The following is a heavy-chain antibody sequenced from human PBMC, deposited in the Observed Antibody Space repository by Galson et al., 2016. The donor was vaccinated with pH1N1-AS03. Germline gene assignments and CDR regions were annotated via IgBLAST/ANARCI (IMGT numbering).Heavy chain of an antibody. V-gene: IGHV3-73*01. Sequence: SLRLSCAASGFNFSASAMHWVRQTSGKELEWIGRIRAKAYNYATEYAAPVRGRFTISKDDSKNTAFLQMNSLKIEDTDEYYCTRHPRRAAGGLGGFDPWGQGTLVTVSA. CDR1: GFNFSASA. D-gene: IGHD6-13*01. CDR2: IRAKAYNYAT. CDR3: TRHPRRAAGGLGGFDP. J-gene: IGHJ5*02.